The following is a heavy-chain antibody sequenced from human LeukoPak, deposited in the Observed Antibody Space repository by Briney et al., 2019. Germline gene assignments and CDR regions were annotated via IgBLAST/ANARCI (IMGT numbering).Heavy chain of an antibody. CDR2: ISTYNGNT. Sequence: ASVKVSCKASGYTFTSYGITWVRQAPGQGLEWMGWISTYNGNTNYAQNFQGRVTMTTDTSTSTAYMELRSLRSDDTAVYYCARHQETMVTLYYFDYWGQGTLVTVSS. J-gene: IGHJ4*02. CDR1: GYTFTSYG. CDR3: ARHQETMVTLYYFDY. V-gene: IGHV1-18*01. D-gene: IGHD5-18*01.